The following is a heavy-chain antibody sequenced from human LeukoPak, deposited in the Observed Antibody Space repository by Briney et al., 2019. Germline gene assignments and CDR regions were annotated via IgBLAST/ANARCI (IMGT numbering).Heavy chain of an antibody. CDR2: ISYSSSTI. D-gene: IGHD4-17*01. J-gene: IGHJ4*02. CDR3: ARVDGDYLFDY. CDR1: GFTFSTYS. Sequence: GGSLRLSCAASGFTFSTYSMNWVRQAPGKGLEWVSYISYSSSTISYADSVKGRFTISRDNSKNTLYLQMNSLRAEDTAVYYCARVDGDYLFDYWGQGTLVTVSS. V-gene: IGHV3-48*01.